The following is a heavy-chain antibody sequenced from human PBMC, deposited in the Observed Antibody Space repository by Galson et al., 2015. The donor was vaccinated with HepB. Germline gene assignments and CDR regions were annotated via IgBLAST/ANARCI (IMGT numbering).Heavy chain of an antibody. V-gene: IGHV6-1*01. CDR3: ARSPMYSSGWFYGMDV. D-gene: IGHD6-19*01. CDR1: GDSVSSNSAS. J-gene: IGHJ6*02. CDR2: TYYRSKWYN. Sequence: CAISGDSVSSNSASWNWIRQSPSRGLEWLGRTYYRSKWYNDYALSVKSRITINPDTSKNQFSLKLTSVTAADTAVYYCARSPMYSSGWFYGMDVWGQGTTVTVSS.